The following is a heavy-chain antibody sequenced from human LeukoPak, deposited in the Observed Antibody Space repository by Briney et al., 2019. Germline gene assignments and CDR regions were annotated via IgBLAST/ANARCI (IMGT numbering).Heavy chain of an antibody. CDR2: INPNSGGT. J-gene: IGHJ4*02. D-gene: IGHD2-2*01. Sequence: ASVKVSCKASGYTFTGYYIHWVRQAPGQGLEWMGWINPNSGGTKYEQKFQGRVTMTRDTSITTAYMELTRLTSDDTAVYYCARDGSWGSTSSSDYWGQGTLVTVSS. CDR3: ARDGSWGSTSSSDY. V-gene: IGHV1-2*02. CDR1: GYTFTGYY.